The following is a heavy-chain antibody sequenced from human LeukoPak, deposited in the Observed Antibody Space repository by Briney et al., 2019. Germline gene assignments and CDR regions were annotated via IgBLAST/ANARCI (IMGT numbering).Heavy chain of an antibody. CDR1: GYTFTSYY. J-gene: IGHJ3*02. Sequence: GASVKVSCKASGYTFTSYYMHWVRQAPGQGLEWMGIINPSGGSTSYAQKFQGRVTMTRDTSTSTVYMELSSLRSEDTAVYYCARDWYYYDSSGYGAFDIWGQGTMVAVSS. V-gene: IGHV1-46*01. D-gene: IGHD3-22*01. CDR3: ARDWYYYDSSGYGAFDI. CDR2: INPSGGST.